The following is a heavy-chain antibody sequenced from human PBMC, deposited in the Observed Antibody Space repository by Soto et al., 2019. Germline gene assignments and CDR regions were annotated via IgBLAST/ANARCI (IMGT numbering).Heavy chain of an antibody. V-gene: IGHV6-1*01. CDR2: TLYRSKWTN. Sequence: QVQLQQSGPGLVKPSQTLSLTCAISGDSVSSDSAAWNWIRQSPSRGLEWLGRTLYRSKWTNASAVSLKSRITITPDTAKNQFSLQLNSVTPDDTAVYFCASSTGPGNMGYFHSWGQGSLVTVSS. CDR1: GDSVSSDSAA. D-gene: IGHD2-15*01. J-gene: IGHJ4*02. CDR3: ASSTGPGNMGYFHS.